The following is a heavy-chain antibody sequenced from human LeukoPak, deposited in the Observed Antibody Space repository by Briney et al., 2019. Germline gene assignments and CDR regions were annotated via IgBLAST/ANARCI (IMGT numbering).Heavy chain of an antibody. CDR1: GGSISSSSYY. CDR2: IYYSGST. V-gene: IGHV4-61*01. CDR3: ARGRRDGYNFFYYYMDV. J-gene: IGHJ6*03. D-gene: IGHD5-24*01. Sequence: SETLSLTCTVSGGSISSSSYYWSWIRQPPGKGLEWIGYIYYSGSTNYNPSLKSRVTISVDTSKNQFSLKLSSVTAADTAVYYCARGRRDGYNFFYYYMDVWGKGTTVTTSS.